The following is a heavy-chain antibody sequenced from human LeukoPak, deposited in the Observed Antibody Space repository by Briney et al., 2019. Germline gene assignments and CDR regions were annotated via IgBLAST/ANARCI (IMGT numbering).Heavy chain of an antibody. CDR3: ARAVNWNIDY. Sequence: GASVKVSCKASGYTFTGYYMHWVRQAPGQGLEWMGRINPNSGGTNYAQKFQGRVTITRDTSASTAYMELSSLRSEDTAVYYCARAVNWNIDYWGQGTLVTVSS. D-gene: IGHD1/OR15-1a*01. J-gene: IGHJ4*02. CDR2: INPNSGGT. CDR1: GYTFTGYY. V-gene: IGHV1-2*06.